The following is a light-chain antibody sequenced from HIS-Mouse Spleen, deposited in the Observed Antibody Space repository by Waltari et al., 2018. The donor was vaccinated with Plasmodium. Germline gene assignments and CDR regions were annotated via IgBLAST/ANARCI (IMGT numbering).Light chain of an antibody. CDR3: QAWDSSTVV. Sequence: SYELTQPPSVSVSPGQTASITCSGDKLGDKYACWYQQKPGQSPVLVIYQDSTRPSGIPERFSGSNSGNTATRTISGTQAMDEADYYCQAWDSSTVVFGGGTKLTVL. V-gene: IGLV3-1*01. J-gene: IGLJ2*01. CDR1: KLGDKY. CDR2: QDS.